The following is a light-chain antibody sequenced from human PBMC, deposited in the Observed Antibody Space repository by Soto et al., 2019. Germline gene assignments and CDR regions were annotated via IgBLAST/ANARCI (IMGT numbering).Light chain of an antibody. Sequence: QSVLTQPPSASGTPGQRVTISCSGSSSNIGSNTINWYQQLPGTAPKLLIYSSNQRPSGVPDRFSGSKSGTSASLAISGLQSGDEADFYCAAWDDSLSGVVFGGGTKVTVL. J-gene: IGLJ2*01. CDR1: SSNIGSNT. CDR3: AAWDDSLSGVV. V-gene: IGLV1-44*01. CDR2: SSN.